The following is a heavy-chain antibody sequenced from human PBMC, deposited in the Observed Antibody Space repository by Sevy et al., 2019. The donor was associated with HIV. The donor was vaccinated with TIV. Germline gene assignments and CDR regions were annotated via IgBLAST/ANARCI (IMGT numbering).Heavy chain of an antibody. CDR1: GYTFTGYY. CDR2: INPNSGGT. CDR3: ARVPAAARHGMDV. D-gene: IGHD2-2*01. V-gene: IGHV1-2*02. Sequence: ASVKVSCKASGYTFTGYYMHWVRQAPGQGLEWMRWINPNSGGTNYAQKFQGRVTMTRDTSISTAYMELSRLRSDDTAVYYCARVPAAARHGMDVWGQGTTVTVSS. J-gene: IGHJ6*02.